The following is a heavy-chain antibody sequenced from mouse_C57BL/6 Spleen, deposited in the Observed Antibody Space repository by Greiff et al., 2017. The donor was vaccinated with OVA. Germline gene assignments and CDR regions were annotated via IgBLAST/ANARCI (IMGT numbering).Heavy chain of an antibody. J-gene: IGHJ1*03. D-gene: IGHD2-2*01. Sequence: VMLVESGAELARPGASVKLSCKASGYTFTSYGISWVKQRTGQGLGWIGEIYPRRGNTYYNEKFKGKATLTADKSSSTAYMELRSLTSEDSAVYFCAREALYYGYDWYFDVWGTGTTVTVSS. V-gene: IGHV1-81*01. CDR3: AREALYYGYDWYFDV. CDR1: GYTFTSYG. CDR2: IYPRRGNT.